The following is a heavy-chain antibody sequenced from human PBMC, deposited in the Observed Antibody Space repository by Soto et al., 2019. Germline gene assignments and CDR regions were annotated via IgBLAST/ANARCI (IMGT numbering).Heavy chain of an antibody. D-gene: IGHD6-6*01. Sequence: QVQLVQSGAEVKKPGSSVKVSCKASGGTFSSYAISWVRQAPGQGLEWMGGIIPIFGTANYAQKFQGRVTITADESTSTAYMELSSLRSEDTAVYYCARVRGIAARQDYYYYGMDVWGQGTTVTVSS. J-gene: IGHJ6*02. CDR1: GGTFSSYA. CDR2: IIPIFGTA. V-gene: IGHV1-69*01. CDR3: ARVRGIAARQDYYYYGMDV.